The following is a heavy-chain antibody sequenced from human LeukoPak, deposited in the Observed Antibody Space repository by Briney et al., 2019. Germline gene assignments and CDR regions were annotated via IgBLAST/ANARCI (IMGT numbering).Heavy chain of an antibody. D-gene: IGHD2-21*02. V-gene: IGHV3-7*01. CDR3: AREVVVTANHFDP. Sequence: GGSLRLSCAASGFTFSSHWMSWVRQAPGKGLEWVANIKQDGSEKYYVDSVKGRFTISRDNAKNSLYLQMNSLRAEDTAVYYCAREVVVTANHFDPWGQGTLVTVSS. CDR1: GFTFSSHW. CDR2: IKQDGSEK. J-gene: IGHJ5*02.